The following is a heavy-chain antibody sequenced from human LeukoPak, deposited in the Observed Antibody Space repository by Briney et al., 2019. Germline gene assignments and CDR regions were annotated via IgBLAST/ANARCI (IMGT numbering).Heavy chain of an antibody. CDR3: AGSSIVVVFDY. CDR2: IYYSGST. Sequence: SETLSLTCTVSGGSISSYYWSWIRQPPGKGLEWIGYIYYSGSTNYNPSLKSRVTISVDTSKNQFSLKLSSVTAADTAVYYCAGSSIVVVFDYWGQGTLVTVSS. CDR1: GGSISSYY. V-gene: IGHV4-59*01. J-gene: IGHJ4*02. D-gene: IGHD3-22*01.